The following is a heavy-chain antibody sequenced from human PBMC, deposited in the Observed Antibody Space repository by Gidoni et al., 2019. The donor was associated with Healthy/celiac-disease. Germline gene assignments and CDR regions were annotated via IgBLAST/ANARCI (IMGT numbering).Heavy chain of an antibody. V-gene: IGHV4-39*01. Sequence: QLQLQESGPGLVKPSETLSLTCTVSGGSISSSSYYWGWTRQPPGKGLEWIGSIYYSGSTYYNPSLKSRVTISVDTSKNQFSLKLSSVTAADTAVYYCARQVIQQWLFSWFDPWGQGTLVTVSS. CDR3: ARQVIQQWLFSWFDP. D-gene: IGHD6-19*01. CDR2: IYYSGST. CDR1: GGSISSSSYY. J-gene: IGHJ5*02.